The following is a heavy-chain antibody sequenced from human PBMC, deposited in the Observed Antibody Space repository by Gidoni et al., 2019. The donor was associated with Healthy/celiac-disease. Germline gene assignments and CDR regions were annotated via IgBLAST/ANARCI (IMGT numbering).Heavy chain of an antibody. D-gene: IGHD3-10*01. Sequence: QVQLVQSGAEVKKPGASVKVSCKASGYTFTGYYMHWVRQAHGQGLEWMGWINPNSGGTNYAQKFQGRVTMTRDTSISTAYMELSRLRSDDTAVYYCARDLFLGYGSGSSPYYYYGMDVWGQGTTVTVSS. V-gene: IGHV1-2*02. CDR1: GYTFTGYY. J-gene: IGHJ6*02. CDR2: INPNSGGT. CDR3: ARDLFLGYGSGSSPYYYYGMDV.